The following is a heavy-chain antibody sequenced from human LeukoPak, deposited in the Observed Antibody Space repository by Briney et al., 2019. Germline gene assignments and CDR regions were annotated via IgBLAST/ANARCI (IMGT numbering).Heavy chain of an antibody. Sequence: SETLSLTCTVSGGSISSYYWSWIRQPPGKGLEWIGYIYYSGSTNSNPSLKSRVTISVDTSKNQFSLKLSSVTAADTAVYYCARGEYVWGSYRYDYWGQGTLVTVSS. CDR2: IYYSGST. CDR1: GGSISSYY. CDR3: ARGEYVWGSYRYDY. J-gene: IGHJ4*02. V-gene: IGHV4-59*01. D-gene: IGHD3-16*02.